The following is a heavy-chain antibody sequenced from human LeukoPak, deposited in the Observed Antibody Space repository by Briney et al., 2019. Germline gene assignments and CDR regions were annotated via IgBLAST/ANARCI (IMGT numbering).Heavy chain of an antibody. V-gene: IGHV4-59*12. CDR1: GGSISSYY. D-gene: IGHD6-13*01. CDR3: ARSSTAAARYYYGMDV. J-gene: IGHJ6*02. CDR2: IYYSGST. Sequence: SETLSLTCTVSGGSISSYYWSWVRQPPGKGLEWVGYIYYSGSTNYNPSLKSRVTISVDTSKNQFSLKLSSVTAADTAVYYCARSSTAAARYYYGMDVWGQGTTVTVPS.